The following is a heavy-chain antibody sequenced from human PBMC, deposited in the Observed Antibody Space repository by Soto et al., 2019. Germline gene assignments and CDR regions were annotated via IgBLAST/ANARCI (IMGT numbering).Heavy chain of an antibody. CDR3: GGNWYNY. D-gene: IGHD1-20*01. J-gene: IGHJ4*02. CDR1: GFTFTTSA. CDR2: IHIPGGRA. V-gene: IGHV3-23*01. Sequence: GGSLRLSCAASGFTFTTSAISWVRQAPGKGLEWISLIHIPGGRATYADSVRGRFTISIDNSENTVFLQMNSLRAEDTAIYYCGGNWYNYWGQGTLVTVSS.